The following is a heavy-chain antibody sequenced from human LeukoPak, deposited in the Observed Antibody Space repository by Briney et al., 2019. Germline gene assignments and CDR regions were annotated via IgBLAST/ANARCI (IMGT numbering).Heavy chain of an antibody. CDR1: GGSISSYY. CDR2: IYTSGST. D-gene: IGHD1-7*01. Sequence: PSETLSLTCTVSGGSISSYYWSWIRQPPGKGLEWIGYIYTSGSTNYNPSLKSRVTISVDTSKNQFSLKLSSVTAADTAAYYCARGPRYNWNYSYYMDVWGKGTTVTVSS. J-gene: IGHJ6*03. CDR3: ARGPRYNWNYSYYMDV. V-gene: IGHV4-4*09.